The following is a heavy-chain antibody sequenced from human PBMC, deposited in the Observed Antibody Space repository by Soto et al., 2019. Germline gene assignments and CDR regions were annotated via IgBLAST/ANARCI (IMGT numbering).Heavy chain of an antibody. CDR2: MNPNSGNT. D-gene: IGHD3-9*01. CDR3: ASSLRYFVWLSDAFDI. V-gene: IGHV1-8*01. Sequence: ASVKVSCKASGYTFTSYDINWVRKATGQGLEWMGWMNPNSGNTGYAQKFQGRVTMTRNTPISTAYMELSSLMSEDTAVYYCASSLRYFVWLSDAFDIWGQGTMVTVSS. J-gene: IGHJ3*02. CDR1: GYTFTSYD.